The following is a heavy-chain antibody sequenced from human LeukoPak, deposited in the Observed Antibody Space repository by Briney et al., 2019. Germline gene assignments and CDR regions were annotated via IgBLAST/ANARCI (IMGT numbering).Heavy chain of an antibody. CDR3: AKNYDFWSGYPDYYYYGMDV. CDR1: GFTFSSYE. D-gene: IGHD3-3*01. V-gene: IGHV3-48*03. Sequence: PGGSLRLSCAASGFTFSSYEMNWVRQAPGKGLEWVSYISSSGSTIYYADSVKGRFTISRDNAKKSLYLQMNSLRAEDTAVYYCAKNYDFWSGYPDYYYYGMDVWGQGTTVTVSS. J-gene: IGHJ6*02. CDR2: ISSSGSTI.